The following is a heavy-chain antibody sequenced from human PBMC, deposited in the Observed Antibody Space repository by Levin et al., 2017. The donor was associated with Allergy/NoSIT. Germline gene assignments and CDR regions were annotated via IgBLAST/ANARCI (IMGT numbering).Heavy chain of an antibody. D-gene: IGHD3-22*01. CDR1: GYTLTELS. CDR2: FDPEDGET. V-gene: IGHV1-24*01. Sequence: GESLKISCKVSGYTLTELSMHWVRQAPGKGLEWMGGFDPEDGETIYAQKFQGRVTMTEDTSTDTAYMELSSLRSEDTAVYYCATVGYSIPSFDYWGQGTLVTVSS. J-gene: IGHJ4*02. CDR3: ATVGYSIPSFDY.